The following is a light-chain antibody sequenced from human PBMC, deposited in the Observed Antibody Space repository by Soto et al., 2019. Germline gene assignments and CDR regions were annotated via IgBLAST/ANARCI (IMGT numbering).Light chain of an antibody. CDR2: AAS. J-gene: IGKJ5*01. Sequence: EIVLTQSPGTLTLSPGERATLSCRSSQSVSSYYLAWYQQKPGQAPRLLIYAASSRATGIPDRFSGGGSGTDFTLTISRLEPEDFAVYYCQQRSNWITFGQGTRLEIK. V-gene: IGKV3D-20*02. CDR3: QQRSNWIT. CDR1: QSVSSYY.